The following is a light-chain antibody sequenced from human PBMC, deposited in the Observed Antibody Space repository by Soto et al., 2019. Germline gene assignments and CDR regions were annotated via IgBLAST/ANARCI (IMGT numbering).Light chain of an antibody. CDR3: QQRSNWPSIT. J-gene: IGKJ5*01. CDR2: DAS. CDR1: QSVSTY. Sequence: EIVLTQSPATLPLTPGARATLSSRASQSVSTYLAWYQKKPGQAPRLLXHDASNRATGIPVRFSGSGAGTDLTLTISSLETEDSAVYYCQQRSNWPSITFGQGTRLEI. V-gene: IGKV3-11*01.